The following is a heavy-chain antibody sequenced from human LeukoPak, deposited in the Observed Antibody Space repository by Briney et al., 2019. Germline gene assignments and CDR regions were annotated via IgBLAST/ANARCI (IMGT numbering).Heavy chain of an antibody. CDR3: ARDLEGDPTARPYHMDV. CDR1: GGTFSSYA. CDR2: IIPIFGTA. V-gene: IGHV1-69*13. J-gene: IGHJ6*03. D-gene: IGHD1-26*01. Sequence: PVKVSCKASGGTFSSYAISWVRQAPGQGLEWMGGIIPIFGTANYAQKFQGRVTITADESTSTAYMELSSLRSEDTAVYYCARDLEGDPTARPYHMDVWGKGTTVTVSS.